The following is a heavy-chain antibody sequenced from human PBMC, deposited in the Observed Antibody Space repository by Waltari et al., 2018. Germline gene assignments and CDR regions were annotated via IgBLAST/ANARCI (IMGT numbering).Heavy chain of an antibody. CDR3: ARAHDYGGNSDAFDI. CDR1: GSSFTSYW. V-gene: IGHV5-51*01. D-gene: IGHD4-17*01. CDR2: IYPGDSDT. Sequence: EVQLVQSGAEVKKPGESLKISCKGSGSSFTSYWIGWVLQLPGKGLELMGIIYPGDSDTRYSPSFQGQVTISADKSISTAYLQWSSLKASDTAMYYCARAHDYGGNSDAFDIWGQGTMVTVSS. J-gene: IGHJ3*02.